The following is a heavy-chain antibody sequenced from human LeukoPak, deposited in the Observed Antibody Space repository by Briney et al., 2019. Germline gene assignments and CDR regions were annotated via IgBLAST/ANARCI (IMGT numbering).Heavy chain of an antibody. Sequence: GGSLRLSCAASGFTVSSNYMSWVRQAPGKGLEWVSVIYSGGSTYYADSVKGRFTISRDNSKNTLYLQMNSLRAEDTAVYYCARMVRGLPRGFDPWGQGTLVTVSS. J-gene: IGHJ5*02. V-gene: IGHV3-53*01. D-gene: IGHD3-10*01. CDR3: ARMVRGLPRGFDP. CDR1: GFTVSSNY. CDR2: IYSGGST.